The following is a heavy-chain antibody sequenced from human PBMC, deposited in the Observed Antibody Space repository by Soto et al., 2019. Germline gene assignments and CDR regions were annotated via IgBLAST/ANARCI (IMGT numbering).Heavy chain of an antibody. CDR3: ARVQRGSSWYWPEYCSGGSCYSYLDY. CDR1: GFTFSSYS. D-gene: IGHD2-15*01. V-gene: IGHV3-21*01. Sequence: EVQLVESGGGLVKPGGSLRLSCAASGFTFSSYSMNWVRQAPGKGLEWVSSISSSSSYIYYADSVKGRLTISRDNAKNSLYLQRNSLRAEDTAVYYCARVQRGSSWYWPEYCSGGSCYSYLDYWGQGTLVTVSS. CDR2: ISSSSSYI. J-gene: IGHJ4*02.